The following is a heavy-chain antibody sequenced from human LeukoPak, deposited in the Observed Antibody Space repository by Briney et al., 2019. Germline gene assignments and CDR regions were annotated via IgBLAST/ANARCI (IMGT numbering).Heavy chain of an antibody. V-gene: IGHV4-39*01. CDR3: ARHRASSRGGSGYSQGGFDY. CDR1: GGSISSSDYY. D-gene: IGHD3-22*01. CDR2: IYYSGRT. Sequence: SETLSLTCTVSGGSISSSDYYWGWIRQPPGKGLEWFGSIYYSGRTYYNPSLKSRVTISVDTSKSQFSLNLNSVTAADTAVYYCARHRASSRGGSGYSQGGFDYWGQGTLVTVSS. J-gene: IGHJ4*02.